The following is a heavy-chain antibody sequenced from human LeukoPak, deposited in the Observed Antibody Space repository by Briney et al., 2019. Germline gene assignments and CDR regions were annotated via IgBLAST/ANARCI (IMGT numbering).Heavy chain of an antibody. CDR1: GGSISSGDYY. J-gene: IGHJ2*01. Sequence: MTSQTLSLTCTVSGGSISSGDYYWSWIRQPPGKGLEWIGYISYSGSTYYNPSLKSRVTISVDTSKNQFSLKLSSVTAADTAVYYCAREDFYDSIGSVRNWYFDLWGRGTLVTVSS. CDR3: AREDFYDSIGSVRNWYFDL. V-gene: IGHV4-30-4*01. CDR2: ISYSGST. D-gene: IGHD3-22*01.